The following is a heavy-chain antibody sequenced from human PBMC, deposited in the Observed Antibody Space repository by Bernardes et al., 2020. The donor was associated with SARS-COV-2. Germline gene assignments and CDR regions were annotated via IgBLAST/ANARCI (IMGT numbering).Heavy chain of an antibody. CDR3: VKNGLLDY. J-gene: IGHJ4*02. CDR2: VNEDGRQE. V-gene: IGHV3-7*03. Sequence: GGSLRLSCAASGFSFSSQRMTWVRQAPGKGLEWVAEVNEDGRQEKYVDSVKGRFTISRDNARNSLHLEMNSLRVEDTAVYFCVKNGLLDYWGQGTLVTVST. CDR1: GFSFSSQR. D-gene: IGHD2-21*01.